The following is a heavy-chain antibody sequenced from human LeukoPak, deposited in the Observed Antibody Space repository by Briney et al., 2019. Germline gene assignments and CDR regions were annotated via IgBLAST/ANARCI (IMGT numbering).Heavy chain of an antibody. CDR1: GYTFTDYY. Sequence: GASVKVSCKASGYTFTDYYMYWVRQAPGQGLEWMGWINPNSGGRKYAQKFEGRVTMTRDTSISTAYMELTRLTSDDTAVYYRARDHGGSSGLLWVLAFWGQGTLVTVSS. CDR3: ARDHGGSSGLLWVLAF. J-gene: IGHJ4*02. D-gene: IGHD6-19*01. V-gene: IGHV1-2*02. CDR2: INPNSGGR.